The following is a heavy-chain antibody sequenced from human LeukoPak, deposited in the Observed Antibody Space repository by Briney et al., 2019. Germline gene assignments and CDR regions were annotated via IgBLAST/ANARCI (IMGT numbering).Heavy chain of an antibody. J-gene: IGHJ4*02. CDR1: GFTFSSYA. CDR2: ISGSGGST. V-gene: IGHV3-23*01. D-gene: IGHD3-22*01. CDR3: AKDRTDEYYYDSSGYEY. Sequence: GGSLRLSCAAPGFTFSSYAMSWVRQAPGKGLEWVSAISGSGGSTYYADSVKGRFTISRDNSKNTPYLQMNSLRAEDTAVYYCAKDRTDEYYYDSSGYEYWGQGTLVTVSS.